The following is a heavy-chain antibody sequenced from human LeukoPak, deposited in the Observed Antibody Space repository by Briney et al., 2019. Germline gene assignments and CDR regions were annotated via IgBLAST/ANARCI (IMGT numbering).Heavy chain of an antibody. CDR2: IRYDGSDK. V-gene: IGHV3-30*02. CDR3: AKSGSSGYYYIF. CDR1: GFTFSSYA. D-gene: IGHD3-22*01. Sequence: GGSLRLSCAASGFTFSSYAMHWVRQAPGKGLEWVAFIRYDGSDKYYADSVKGRFTISRDNSKNTLNLQMNSLRAEDAAVYYCAKSGSSGYYYIFWGQGTLVTVSS. J-gene: IGHJ4*02.